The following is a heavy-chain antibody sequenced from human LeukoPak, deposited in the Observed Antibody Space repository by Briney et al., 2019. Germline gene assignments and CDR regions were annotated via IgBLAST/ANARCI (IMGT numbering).Heavy chain of an antibody. J-gene: IGHJ4*02. Sequence: GGSLRLSCAASGFTFSNSWMHWVRQVPGKGLVWVSHINSDGSGTQYADSVKGRFAISRDNAKNTLYMQMNSLRAEDTSVYYCASGAYHNDYWGRGTLVTVSS. D-gene: IGHD3-16*01. CDR3: ASGAYHNDY. CDR1: GFTFSNSW. V-gene: IGHV3-74*03. CDR2: INSDGSGT.